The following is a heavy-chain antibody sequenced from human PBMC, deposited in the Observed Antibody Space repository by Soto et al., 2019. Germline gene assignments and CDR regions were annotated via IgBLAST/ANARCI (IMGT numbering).Heavy chain of an antibody. J-gene: IGHJ6*02. V-gene: IGHV4-4*02. Sequence: VQLHESGPGLVKPSGTLSLTCTVSGGSIYGSNWRTWVRQVPGKGLEWIGEIFRTGDTNYNPSLKSRVTISIDTSESQFSLKMTSVTAADTAVYYCAGDTVYYGMDAWGQGTTVSVS. CDR3: AGDTVYYGMDA. CDR1: GGSIYGSNW. CDR2: IFRTGDT. D-gene: IGHD3-10*01.